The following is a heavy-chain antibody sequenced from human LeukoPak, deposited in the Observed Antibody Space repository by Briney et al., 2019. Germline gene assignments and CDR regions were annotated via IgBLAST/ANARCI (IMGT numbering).Heavy chain of an antibody. Sequence: PSETLSLTCTVSGGSISSSNYYWGWIRQPPGKGLEWIGSIYYSGSTHYNSSLKSRVTISVDTSKNQFSLKLSSVTAADTAVYYCARQGPSIFDFPDYWGQGTPVTVSS. V-gene: IGHV4-39*01. CDR2: IYYSGST. D-gene: IGHD3-9*01. CDR3: ARQGPSIFDFPDY. CDR1: GGSISSSNYY. J-gene: IGHJ4*02.